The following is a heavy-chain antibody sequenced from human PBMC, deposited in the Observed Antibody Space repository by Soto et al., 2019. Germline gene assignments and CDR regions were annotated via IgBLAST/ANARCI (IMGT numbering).Heavy chain of an antibody. CDR1: GYNLTNYW. D-gene: IGHD3-3*01. J-gene: IGHJ4*02. CDR3: ASGVVVTPTAIFFHH. CDR2: IYFGDSDI. Sequence: PGESLKISCQASGYNLTNYWIGWVRQMPGRGLEWMGIIYFGDSDIRYSPSFQGQVTISADKSIDCAYLQWSGLRASDTAIYFCASGVVVTPTAIFFHHWGQGTQVTVSS. V-gene: IGHV5-51*01.